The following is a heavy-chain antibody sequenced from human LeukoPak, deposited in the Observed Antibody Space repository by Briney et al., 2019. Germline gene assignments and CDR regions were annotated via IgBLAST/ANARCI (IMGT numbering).Heavy chain of an antibody. D-gene: IGHD3-3*01. V-gene: IGHV1-24*01. Sequence: ASVNVSCKVSGYTLTELSMHWVRQAPGKGLEWMGGFDPEDGETIYAQKLQGRVTMTEDTSTDTAYMELSSLRSEDTAVYYCATDFSGPVGFGVVKGAFDIWGQGTMVTVSS. CDR2: FDPEDGET. J-gene: IGHJ3*02. CDR3: ATDFSGPVGFGVVKGAFDI. CDR1: GYTLTELS.